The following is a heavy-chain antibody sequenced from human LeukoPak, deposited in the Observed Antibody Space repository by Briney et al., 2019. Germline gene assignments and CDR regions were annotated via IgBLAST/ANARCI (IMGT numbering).Heavy chain of an antibody. CDR3: ARATYIVGGMNWFDP. CDR2: IYTSGST. Sequence: PSETLSLTCTVSGGSISSGSYYWSWIRQPAGKGLEWIGRIYTSGSTNYNPSLKSRVTISVDTSKNQFSLKLSSVTAADTAVYYCARATYIVGGMNWFDPWGQGTLVTVSS. D-gene: IGHD1-26*01. CDR1: GGSISSGSYY. V-gene: IGHV4-61*02. J-gene: IGHJ5*02.